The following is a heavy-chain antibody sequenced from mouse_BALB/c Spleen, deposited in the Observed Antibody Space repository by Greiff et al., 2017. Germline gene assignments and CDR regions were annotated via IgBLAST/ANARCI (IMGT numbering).Heavy chain of an antibody. CDR2: INPSTGYT. CDR3: ARDRYDVYYAMDY. CDR1: GYTFTSYW. V-gene: IGHV1-7*01. J-gene: IGHJ4*01. Sequence: QVQLQQSGAELAKPGASVKMSCKASGYTFTSYWMHWVKQRPGQGLEWIGYINPSTGYTEYNQKFKDKATLTADKSSSTAYMQLSSLTSEDSAVYYCARDRYDVYYAMDYWGQGTSVTVSS. D-gene: IGHD2-14*01.